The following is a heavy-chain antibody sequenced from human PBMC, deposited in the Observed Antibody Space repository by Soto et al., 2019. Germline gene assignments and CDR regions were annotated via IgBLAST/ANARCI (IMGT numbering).Heavy chain of an antibody. J-gene: IGHJ6*02. Sequence: ASVKVSCKASGYTFTSYGISWLRQAPGQGLEWVGWISGKTAKTNYAQNLQGRVTITTDTSTSTAYMELRSLRSDDTAVYYCARVPREIILVGMDVWGQGTTVTVSS. CDR2: ISGKTAKT. V-gene: IGHV1-18*04. CDR1: GYTFTSYG. D-gene: IGHD2-2*01. CDR3: ARVPREIILVGMDV.